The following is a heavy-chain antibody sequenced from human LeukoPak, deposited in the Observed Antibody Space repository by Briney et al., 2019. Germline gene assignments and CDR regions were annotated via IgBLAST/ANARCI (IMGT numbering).Heavy chain of an antibody. Sequence: GGSLRLSCVASGITLSNYGMSWVRQAPGKGMEWVAGISGSGGATTYADAVKGRFTISRDSPKNTLYLHMSSLRADDTAVYFCAKRGVVIRVILVGFHKEAYYFDSWGQGALVTVSS. J-gene: IGHJ4*02. CDR2: ISGSGGAT. V-gene: IGHV3-23*01. CDR1: GITLSNYG. CDR3: AKRGVVIRVILVGFHKEAYYFDS. D-gene: IGHD3-22*01.